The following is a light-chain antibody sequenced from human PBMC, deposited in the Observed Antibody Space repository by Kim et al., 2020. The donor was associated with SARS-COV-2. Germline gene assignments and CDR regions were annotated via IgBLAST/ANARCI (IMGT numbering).Light chain of an antibody. CDR2: ASS. V-gene: IGKV1-39*01. J-gene: IGKJ3*01. CDR3: QQGYSTPFT. CDR1: QGIRNY. Sequence: ASVGDRVTITCQASQGIRNYLNWYQQKPGKAPNLLIYASSDLQSGVPSRFSGSGSGTDFTLTINNLLPEDFATYYCQQGYSTPFTFGPGTKVDIK.